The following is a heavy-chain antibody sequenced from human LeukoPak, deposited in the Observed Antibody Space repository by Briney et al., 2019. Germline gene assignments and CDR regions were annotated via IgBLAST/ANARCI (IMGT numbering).Heavy chain of an antibody. D-gene: IGHD3-10*01. Sequence: GGSLRLSCAASGFTVSSNYMTWVRQAPGKGLEWVSVIYSGGGTYYADSVKGRFTISGDNSKNTLYLQMNSLRAEDTAVYYCATRKSRYGGDYWGQGTLVTVSS. V-gene: IGHV3-53*01. CDR2: IYSGGGT. J-gene: IGHJ4*02. CDR1: GFTVSSNY. CDR3: ATRKSRYGGDY.